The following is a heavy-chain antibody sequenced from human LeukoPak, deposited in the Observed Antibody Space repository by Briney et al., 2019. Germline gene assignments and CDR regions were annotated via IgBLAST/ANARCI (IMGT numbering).Heavy chain of an antibody. D-gene: IGHD4-17*01. CDR3: ATLTVPTEDPYYYYYGMDV. Sequence: GASVKVSCKASGGTFSSYAISWVRQAPGQGLEWMGRIIPILGIANYAQKFQGRVTITADKSTSTAYMELSSLRSEDTAVYYCATLTVPTEDPYYYYYGMDVWGQGTTVTVSS. J-gene: IGHJ6*02. CDR2: IIPILGIA. CDR1: GGTFSSYA. V-gene: IGHV1-69*04.